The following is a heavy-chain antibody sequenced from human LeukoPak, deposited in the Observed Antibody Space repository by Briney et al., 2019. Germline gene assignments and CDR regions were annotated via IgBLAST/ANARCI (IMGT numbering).Heavy chain of an antibody. V-gene: IGHV1-69*04. Sequence: SVKVSCKASGGTFSSYAISWVRQAPGQGLEWMGRIIPILGIANYAQKFQGRVTITADKSTSTAYMELSSLRSEDTAVYYCARGTSSEGILGVLVYWGLGTLVTVSS. J-gene: IGHJ4*02. CDR2: IIPILGIA. D-gene: IGHD3-16*01. CDR3: ARGTSSEGILGVLVY. CDR1: GGTFSSYA.